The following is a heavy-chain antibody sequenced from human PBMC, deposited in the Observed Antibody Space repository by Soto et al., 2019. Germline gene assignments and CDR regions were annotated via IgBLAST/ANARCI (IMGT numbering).Heavy chain of an antibody. Sequence: PGGSLRLSCAASGFTFSDHYMSWIRQAPGKGLEWVSYITNSGDTIYYADSVKGRFAISRDNAKNSLYLQMNSLRAEDTAVYYCARAYSSSWYYFDSWGQGTLVTVSS. D-gene: IGHD6-13*01. J-gene: IGHJ4*02. CDR1: GFTFSDHY. CDR3: ARAYSSSWYYFDS. V-gene: IGHV3-11*01. CDR2: ITNSGDTI.